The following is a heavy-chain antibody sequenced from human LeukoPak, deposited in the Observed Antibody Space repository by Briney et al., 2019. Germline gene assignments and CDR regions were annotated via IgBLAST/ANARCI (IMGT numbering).Heavy chain of an antibody. CDR1: GFTFSSYA. Sequence: QSGRSLRLSCAASGFTFSSYAMHWVRQAPGKGLEWVAVISYDGSNKYYADFVKGRFTISRDNSKNTLDLQMNSLRAEDTAVYYCARDLGYSYGTPYFYYGMDVWGKGTTVTVSS. D-gene: IGHD5-18*01. CDR3: ARDLGYSYGTPYFYYGMDV. CDR2: ISYDGSNK. J-gene: IGHJ6*04. V-gene: IGHV3-30*04.